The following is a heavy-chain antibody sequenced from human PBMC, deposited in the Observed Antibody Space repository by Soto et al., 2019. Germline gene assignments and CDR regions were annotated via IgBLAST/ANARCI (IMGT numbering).Heavy chain of an antibody. D-gene: IGHD2-8*01. CDR3: ASEPEDGVMGDY. CDR1: GYTFTAHS. CDR2: IIVSHAWP. J-gene: IGHJ4*02. V-gene: IGHV1-3*01. Sequence: VQLVQSGTEVKEPGASVRVSCKASGYTFTAHSLPWARPAPGQGLEWMGWIIVSHAWPRDAPQLRGRLTFETDTIGTTSDMQLASLTANDTGVFCGASEPEDGVMGDYWGQGT.